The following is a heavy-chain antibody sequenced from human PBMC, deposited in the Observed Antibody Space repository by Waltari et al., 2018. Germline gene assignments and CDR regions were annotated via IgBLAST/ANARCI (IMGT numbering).Heavy chain of an antibody. CDR3: ARQAARNFDY. V-gene: IGHV1-2*02. J-gene: IGHJ4*02. CDR1: GYNFIGYY. Sequence: QVQLVQSGAEVKKPGASVNVSCKASGYNFIGYYIHWVRQSSGQGLEGMGWINPNTGGTKCAQKDQGRVTLTRDTSISTAYMELSSLGSDDMAVFYCARQAARNFDYWGQGTLVTVSS. CDR2: INPNTGGT.